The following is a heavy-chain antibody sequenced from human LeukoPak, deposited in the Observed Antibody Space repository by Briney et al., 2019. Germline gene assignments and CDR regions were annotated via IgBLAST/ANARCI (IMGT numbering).Heavy chain of an antibody. Sequence: GGSLRLSCAASGFTFSSYSMNWVRQAPRKGLERVSSISSSSSYIYYADSVKGRFTISRDNAKNSLYLQMNSLRAEDTAVYYCARDHDRYDSSGYPYWGQGTLVTVSS. D-gene: IGHD3-22*01. CDR1: GFTFSSYS. CDR2: ISSSSSYI. J-gene: IGHJ4*02. V-gene: IGHV3-21*01. CDR3: ARDHDRYDSSGYPY.